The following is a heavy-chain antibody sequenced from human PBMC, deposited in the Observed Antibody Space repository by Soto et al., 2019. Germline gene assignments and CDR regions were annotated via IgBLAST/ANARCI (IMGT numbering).Heavy chain of an antibody. J-gene: IGHJ4*02. Sequence: SETLSLTCAVSGYSISSGYYWGWIRQPPGKGLEWIGSIYHSGSTYYNPSLKSRVTISVDTSKNQFSLKLSSVTAADTAVYYCAIRSGYSYGYFDYWSQGTLVTVSS. CDR3: AIRSGYSYGYFDY. D-gene: IGHD5-18*01. CDR1: GYSISSGYY. CDR2: IYHSGST. V-gene: IGHV4-38-2*01.